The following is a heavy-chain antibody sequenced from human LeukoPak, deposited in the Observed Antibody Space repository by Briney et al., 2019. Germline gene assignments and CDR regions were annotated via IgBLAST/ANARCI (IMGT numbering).Heavy chain of an antibody. V-gene: IGHV3-21*01. CDR2: ISSSSSYI. CDR3: ARDRVLLWFGELFPFFDY. CDR1: GFTFSSYS. J-gene: IGHJ4*02. Sequence: GGSLRLSCADSGFTFSSYSMDWVRQAPGKGLEWVSSISSSSSYIYYADSVKGRFTISRDNAKNSLYLQMNSLRAEDTAVYYCARDRVLLWFGELFPFFDYWGQGTLVTVSS. D-gene: IGHD3-10*01.